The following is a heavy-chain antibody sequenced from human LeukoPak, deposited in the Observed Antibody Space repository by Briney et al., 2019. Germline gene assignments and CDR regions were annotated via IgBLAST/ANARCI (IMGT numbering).Heavy chain of an antibody. CDR1: GFTFIDYG. CDR2: INWNGAGT. D-gene: IGHD1-26*01. J-gene: IGHJ4*02. V-gene: IGHV3-20*04. Sequence: GGSLRLSCAASGFTFIDYGMSWVRQVPGKGLEWVSGINWNGAGTAYADSVKGRFTISRDNAKNSLYLQMNTLRAEETALYYCARIIVGATLDYWGQGTLVTVSS. CDR3: ARIIVGATLDY.